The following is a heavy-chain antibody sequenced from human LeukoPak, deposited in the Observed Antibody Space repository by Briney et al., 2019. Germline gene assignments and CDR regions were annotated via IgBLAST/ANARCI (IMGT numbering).Heavy chain of an antibody. CDR3: ARDYYDSSGYYLKYFQH. D-gene: IGHD3-22*01. CDR2: IGSSSNYI. CDR1: GFTFSSYS. V-gene: IGHV3-21*01. J-gene: IGHJ1*01. Sequence: GGSLRLSCVASGFTFSSYSMNWVRQAPGKGLEWFSCIGSSSNYIYYGDSVKGRFTISRDNAKNSLYLQMNSLRAEDTAVYYCARDYYDSSGYYLKYFQHWGQGTLVTVSS.